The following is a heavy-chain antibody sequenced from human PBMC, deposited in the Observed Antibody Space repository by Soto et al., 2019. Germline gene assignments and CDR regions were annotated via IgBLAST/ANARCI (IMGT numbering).Heavy chain of an antibody. CDR3: ARSYDLEKLHYYYGMDV. CDR1: GYTFTSYY. D-gene: IGHD3-16*01. CDR2: INPSGGST. Sequence: ASVKVSCKASGYTFTSYYMHWVRQAPGQGLEWMGIINPSGGSTSYAQKFQGRVTMTRDTSTSTVYMELSSLRSEDTAVYYCARSYDLEKLHYYYGMDVWGQGTTVTVSS. V-gene: IGHV1-46*01. J-gene: IGHJ6*02.